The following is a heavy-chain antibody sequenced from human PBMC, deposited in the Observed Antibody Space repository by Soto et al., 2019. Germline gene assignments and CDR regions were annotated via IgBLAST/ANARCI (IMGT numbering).Heavy chain of an antibody. V-gene: IGHV6-1*01. CDR3: AREEILTAYNLFDP. CDR1: GDSVSSNSAA. D-gene: IGHD5-18*01. CDR2: TYYRSKWYN. Sequence: QVQLQQSGPGLVKPSQTLSLTCAISGDSVSSNSAAWNWIRQSPSRGLEWLERTYYRSKWYNDYALSLKGRVTINPDTSKNQFSLQLSSVTPEDTAVYFCAREEILTAYNLFDPCGQGPLVTVSS. J-gene: IGHJ5*02.